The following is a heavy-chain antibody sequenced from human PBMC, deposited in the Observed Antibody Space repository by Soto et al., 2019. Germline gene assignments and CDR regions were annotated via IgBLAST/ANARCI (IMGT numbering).Heavy chain of an antibody. CDR2: ISGSGGST. D-gene: IGHD2-2*01. V-gene: IGHV3-23*01. Sequence: GGSLRLSCAASGFTFSSYAMSWVRQAPGKGLEWVSAISGSGGSTYYADSVKGRFTISRDNSKNTLYLQMNSLRAEDTAVYYCAKVRYYSSTSFYVLERLGHYGMDVRGQGTTGT. J-gene: IGHJ6*02. CDR3: AKVRYYSSTSFYVLERLGHYGMDV. CDR1: GFTFSSYA.